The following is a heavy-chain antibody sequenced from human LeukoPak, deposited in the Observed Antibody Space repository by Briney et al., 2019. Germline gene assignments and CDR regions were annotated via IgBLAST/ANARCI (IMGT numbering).Heavy chain of an antibody. V-gene: IGHV4-39*01. CDR1: GGSIASDSYY. CDR2: VYHSGSS. CDR3: ARLNAAVAGFYFDY. J-gene: IGHJ4*02. Sequence: SKTLSLTCTVSGGSIASDSYYWGWIRQPPGKDLEWIGGVYHSGSSYYNPSLKSRITTISVDTSRNQFFLKVNSVTAADTAVYYCARLNAAVAGFYFDYWGQGTLVTVSS. D-gene: IGHD6-19*01.